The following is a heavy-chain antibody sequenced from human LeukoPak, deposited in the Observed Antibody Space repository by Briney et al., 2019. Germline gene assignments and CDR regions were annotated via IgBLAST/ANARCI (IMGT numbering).Heavy chain of an antibody. Sequence: GGSLRLSCAASGFTFSSYAMSWVRQAPGKGLEWVSVISGSGGSTYYADSVKGRFTISRDNSKNTLYLQMNSLRVEDTAVYYCASYLYWWSDLGYWGQGTLVTVSS. V-gene: IGHV3-23*01. D-gene: IGHD2-8*02. CDR3: ASYLYWWSDLGY. CDR2: ISGSGGST. J-gene: IGHJ4*02. CDR1: GFTFSSYA.